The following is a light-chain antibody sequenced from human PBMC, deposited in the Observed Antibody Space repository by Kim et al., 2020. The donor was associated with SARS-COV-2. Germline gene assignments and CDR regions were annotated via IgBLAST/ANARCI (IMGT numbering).Light chain of an antibody. CDR3: NPRDSSGNHLV. CDR1: SLRSYY. J-gene: IGLJ2*01. CDR2: GKN. V-gene: IGLV3-19*01. Sequence: SSELTQDPAVSVALGQTVRITCQGDSLRSYYASWYQQKPGQAPVLVIYGKNNRPSGIPDRFSGSISGNTASLTITGAQAEDEADYYCNPRDSSGNHLVFG.